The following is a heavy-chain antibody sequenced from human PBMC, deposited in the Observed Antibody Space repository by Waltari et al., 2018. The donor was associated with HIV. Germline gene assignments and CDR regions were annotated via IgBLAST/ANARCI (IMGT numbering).Heavy chain of an antibody. CDR2: ISAYKGNT. Sequence: QVQLVQSGAEVKKPGASVKVSCKASGYTFTSYGISWVRQAPGKGLGWMGWISAYKGNTNYAQKLEGRGTMTTDTSTITAYMGLRSLRSDDTAVYYCARVLNYYGSGSAIFDPWGQGTLVTVSS. CDR1: GYTFTSYG. V-gene: IGHV1-18*01. D-gene: IGHD3-10*01. J-gene: IGHJ5*02. CDR3: ARVLNYYGSGSAIFDP.